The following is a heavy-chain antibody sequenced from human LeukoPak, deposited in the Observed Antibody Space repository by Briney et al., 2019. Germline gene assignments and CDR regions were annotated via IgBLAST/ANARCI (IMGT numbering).Heavy chain of an antibody. CDR1: GFTVSSNA. J-gene: IGHJ6*03. CDR2: VYNGVTT. CDR3: ASSSWIGELFWLVRAMDV. D-gene: IGHD3-10*01. Sequence: PGGSLRLSCAASGFTVSSNAMSWVRQAPGKGLEWVSVVYNGVTTYYADSVKGRFTISRDNSRNALYLQMNSLRAEDTAVYYCASSSWIGELFWLVRAMDVWGKGTTVTVSS. V-gene: IGHV3-53*01.